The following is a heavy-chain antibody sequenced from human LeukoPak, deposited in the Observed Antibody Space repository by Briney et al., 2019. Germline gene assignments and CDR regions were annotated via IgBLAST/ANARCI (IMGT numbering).Heavy chain of an antibody. Sequence: GGSLRLSCAASGFTFSSYSMNWVRQAPGKGLEWVSYISSSSSTIYYADSVKGRFTISRDNAKNSLYLQMNSLRAEDTAVYYCASPVGSGYDSAEGDFDYWGQGTLVTVSS. CDR1: GFTFSSYS. J-gene: IGHJ4*02. CDR2: ISSSSSTI. D-gene: IGHD5-12*01. CDR3: ASPVGSGYDSAEGDFDY. V-gene: IGHV3-48*01.